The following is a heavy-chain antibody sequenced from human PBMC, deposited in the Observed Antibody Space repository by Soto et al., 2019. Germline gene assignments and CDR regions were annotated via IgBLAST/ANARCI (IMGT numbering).Heavy chain of an antibody. J-gene: IGHJ6*02. D-gene: IGHD5-12*01. CDR3: AREGVAPYYYYGMDG. CDR1: GYTFTRSG. Sequence: QVQLVQSGAEVKKPGASVKVSCKASGYTFTRSGISWVRQAPGQGLEWMGWISTYNGDTNYAQTFQDRVTMTTDTSTSRAYMDLRGLRSDDTAVYYCAREGVAPYYYYGMDGWGQGAPGSVSS. V-gene: IGHV1-18*01. CDR2: ISTYNGDT.